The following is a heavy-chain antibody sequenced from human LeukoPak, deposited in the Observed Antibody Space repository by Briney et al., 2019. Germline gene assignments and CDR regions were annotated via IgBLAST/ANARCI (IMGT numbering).Heavy chain of an antibody. D-gene: IGHD2-2*01. CDR1: GGSISSSSYY. J-gene: IGHJ3*02. V-gene: IGHV4-39*07. CDR2: IYYSGST. CDR3: ARVVPAAIPAFDI. Sequence: SETLSLTCTVSGGSISSSSYYWGWIRQPPGKGLEWIGSIYYSGSTYYNPSLKSRVTISVDTSKNQFSLKLSSVTAADTAVYYCARVVPAAIPAFDIWGQGTMVTVSS.